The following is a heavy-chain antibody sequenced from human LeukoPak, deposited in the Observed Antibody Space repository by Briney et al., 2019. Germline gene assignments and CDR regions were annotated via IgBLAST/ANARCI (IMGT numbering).Heavy chain of an antibody. CDR3: ATDLMWLGGDSSGYIHY. Sequence: ASVKVSCKVSGYTLTELSMHWVRQAPGKGLGWMGGFDPEDGETIYAQKFQGRVTMTEDTSTDTAYMELSSLRSEDTAVYYCATDLMWLGGDSSGYIHYWGQGTLVTVSS. D-gene: IGHD3-22*01. V-gene: IGHV1-24*01. CDR1: GYTLTELS. J-gene: IGHJ4*02. CDR2: FDPEDGET.